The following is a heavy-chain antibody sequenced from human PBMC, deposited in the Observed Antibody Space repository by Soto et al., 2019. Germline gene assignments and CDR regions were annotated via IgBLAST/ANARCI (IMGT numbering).Heavy chain of an antibody. J-gene: IGHJ4*02. D-gene: IGHD2-2*01. Sequence: GSLRLSCAASGFTFSNSWMHWVRQVSGKGLEWVSRINADGTSTSYADSVKGRFTISRDNAKNTLYLHVNSLRAEDTAVYYCVKVLARGVGVPRFYFDSWGQGALVTVSS. CDR3: VKVLARGVGVPRFYFDS. CDR2: INADGTST. V-gene: IGHV3-74*01. CDR1: GFTFSNSW.